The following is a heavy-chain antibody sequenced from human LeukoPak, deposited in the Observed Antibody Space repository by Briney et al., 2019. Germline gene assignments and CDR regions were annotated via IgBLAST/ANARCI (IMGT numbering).Heavy chain of an antibody. V-gene: IGHV3-74*01. CDR2: INSDGSST. D-gene: IGHD2-2*01. J-gene: IGHJ4*02. CDR1: GFTFSSYW. Sequence: PGGSLRLSCAASGFTFSSYWMHWVRQAPGKGLVWVSRINSDGSSTSYADSVKGRFTISRDNAKNTLYLQMNSLRAEDTAVYYCASMGYCSSTSCYGDYWGQGTLVTVSS. CDR3: ASMGYCSSTSCYGDY.